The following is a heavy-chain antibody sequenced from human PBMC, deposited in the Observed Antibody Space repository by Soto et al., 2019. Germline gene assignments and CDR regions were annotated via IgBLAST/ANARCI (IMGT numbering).Heavy chain of an antibody. D-gene: IGHD6-19*01. J-gene: IGHJ4*02. Sequence: GGSLRLSCAASGFTFSSYAMHWVRQAPGKGLEWVAVISYDGSNKYYADSVKGRFTISRDNSKNTLYLQMNSLRAEDTAVYYCVRDNSSGWYGSYFDYWGQGTLVTVSS. CDR2: ISYDGSNK. CDR3: VRDNSSGWYGSYFDY. CDR1: GFTFSSYA. V-gene: IGHV3-30-3*01.